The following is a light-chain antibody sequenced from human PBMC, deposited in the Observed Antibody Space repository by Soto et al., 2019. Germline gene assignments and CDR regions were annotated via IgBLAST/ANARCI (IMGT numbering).Light chain of an antibody. CDR1: QSVSSR. V-gene: IGKV3-11*01. CDR3: QQRSNWPST. CDR2: GAS. Sequence: EIVLTQSPGTLSLSPGERATLSCRASQSVSSRLAWYQQKPGQAPRLLISGASSRATGIPDRFSGSGSGTDFTLTISSLEPEDFAVYYCQQRSNWPSTFGQGTRLEIK. J-gene: IGKJ5*01.